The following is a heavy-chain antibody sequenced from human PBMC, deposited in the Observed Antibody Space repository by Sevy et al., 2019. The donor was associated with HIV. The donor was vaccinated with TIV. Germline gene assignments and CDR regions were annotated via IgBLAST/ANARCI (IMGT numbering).Heavy chain of an antibody. CDR3: ARDDHWAFDY. J-gene: IGHJ4*02. CDR1: GFSFSSYS. CDR2: ISSSSGTI. Sequence: GGSLRLSCVTSGFSFSSYSMNWVRQAPGKGLEWVSYISSSSGTIRYADPVKGRLTFSRDNAKNSLFLQMNSLRAEDTAVYYCARDDHWAFDYWGQGALVTVSS. D-gene: IGHD7-27*01. V-gene: IGHV3-48*01.